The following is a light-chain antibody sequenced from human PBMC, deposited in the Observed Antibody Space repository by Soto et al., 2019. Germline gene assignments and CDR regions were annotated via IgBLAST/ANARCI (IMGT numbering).Light chain of an antibody. CDR2: AAS. CDR3: QQSYSTLFT. J-gene: IGKJ2*01. Sequence: DIQMTQSPSSLSASVGDRVTITCRASQSISSYLNWYQQKPGKAPMLLIYAASSLQSGVPSRFSGSGSVTDFTLTISSLQPEDFATYYCQQSYSTLFTFGQGTKLEIK. CDR1: QSISSY. V-gene: IGKV1-39*01.